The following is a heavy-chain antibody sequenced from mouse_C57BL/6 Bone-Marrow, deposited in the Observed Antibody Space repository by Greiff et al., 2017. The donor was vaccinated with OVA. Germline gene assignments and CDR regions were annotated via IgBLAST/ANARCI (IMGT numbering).Heavy chain of an antibody. CDR2: IDPNSGGT. V-gene: IGHV1-72*01. CDR1: GYTFTSYW. CDR3: ASYYYGSSYDWYFDD. Sequence: QVQLQQPGAELVKPGASVKLSCKASGYTFTSYWMHWVKQRPGRGLEWIGRIDPNSGGTKYNEKFKSKATLTVDKPSSTAYMQLSSLASEDAAVYYCASYYYGSSYDWYFDDWGTGTTVTVSS. J-gene: IGHJ1*03. D-gene: IGHD1-1*01.